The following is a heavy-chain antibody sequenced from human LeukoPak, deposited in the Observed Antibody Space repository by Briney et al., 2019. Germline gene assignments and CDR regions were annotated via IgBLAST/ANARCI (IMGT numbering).Heavy chain of an antibody. CDR2: IWYDGSNK. Sequence: GGSLRLSCAASGFTFSSYGMHWVRQAPGKGLEWVAVIWYDGSNKYYADSVKGRFTVSRDNSKNTLYLQMDSLRAEDTAMYYCAKKESSGDYGLDVWGQGTTVAVSS. CDR3: AKKESSGDYGLDV. CDR1: GFTFSSYG. J-gene: IGHJ6*02. D-gene: IGHD6-25*01. V-gene: IGHV3-33*06.